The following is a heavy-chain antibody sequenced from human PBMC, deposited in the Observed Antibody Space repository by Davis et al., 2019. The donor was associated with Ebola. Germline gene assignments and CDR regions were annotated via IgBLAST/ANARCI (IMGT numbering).Heavy chain of an antibody. CDR1: GFTFSSYG. CDR3: AKGGKVDY. CDR2: IRYDGSNK. V-gene: IGHV3-30*02. Sequence: GESLKISCAASGFTFSSYGMHWVRQAPGKGLEWVAFIRYDGSNKYYADSVKGRFTISRDNSKNTLYLQMNSLRAEGTAVYYCAKGGKVDYWGQGTLVTVSS. J-gene: IGHJ4*02.